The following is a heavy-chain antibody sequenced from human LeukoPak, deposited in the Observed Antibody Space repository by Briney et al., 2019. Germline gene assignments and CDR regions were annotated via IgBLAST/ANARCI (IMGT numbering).Heavy chain of an antibody. CDR3: AREMGAAGYYYGMDV. Sequence: GGSLRLSCAASGFTFSSYAMSWVRQAPGKGLEWVSAISGSGGSTYYADSVKGRFTISRDNSKNTLYLQMNSLRAEDTAVYYCAREMGAAGYYYGMDVWGQGTTVTVSS. J-gene: IGHJ6*02. CDR1: GFTFSSYA. V-gene: IGHV3-23*01. CDR2: ISGSGGST. D-gene: IGHD6-13*01.